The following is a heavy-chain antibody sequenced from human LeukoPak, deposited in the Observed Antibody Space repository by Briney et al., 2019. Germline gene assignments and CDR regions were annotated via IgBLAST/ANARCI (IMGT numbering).Heavy chain of an antibody. J-gene: IGHJ4*02. Sequence: PSETLSLTCTVSGGSISSYYWSWIRQPPGKGLEWIGYIYYSGSTNYNPSLKSRVTISVDTSKNQFSLKLSSVTAADTAVYYCARLPVGYSSGWFRDYWGQGTLVTVSS. V-gene: IGHV4-59*01. D-gene: IGHD6-19*01. CDR1: GGSISSYY. CDR2: IYYSGST. CDR3: ARLPVGYSSGWFRDY.